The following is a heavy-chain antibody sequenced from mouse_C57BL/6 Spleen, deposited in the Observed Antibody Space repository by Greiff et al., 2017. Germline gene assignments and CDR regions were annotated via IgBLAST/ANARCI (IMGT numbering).Heavy chain of an antibody. V-gene: IGHV5-17*01. Sequence: EVKLVESGGGLVKPGGSLKLSCAASGFTFSDYGMHWVRQAPEKGLEWVAYISSGSSTIYYADPVKGRFTISRDNAKNTLFLQMTSLRSEDTAMYDCARRGDGSSPDGYFDVWGTGTTVTVSS. CDR2: ISSGSSTI. CDR1: GFTFSDYG. J-gene: IGHJ1*03. D-gene: IGHD1-1*01. CDR3: ARRGDGSSPDGYFDV.